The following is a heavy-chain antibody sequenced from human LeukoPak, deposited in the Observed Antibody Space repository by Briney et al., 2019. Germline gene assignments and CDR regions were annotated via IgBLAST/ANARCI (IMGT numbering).Heavy chain of an antibody. CDR2: IYYSGST. J-gene: IGHJ4*02. D-gene: IGHD3-10*01. Sequence: SESLSLTCTVSGGSISSYYWSWIRQPPGKGLEWIGYIYYSGSTNYNPSLKSRVTISVDTSKNQFSLKLSSVTAADTAVYYCASSTYYYASGSSFDYWGQGTLVTVSS. CDR3: ASSTYYYASGSSFDY. V-gene: IGHV4-59*08. CDR1: GGSISSYY.